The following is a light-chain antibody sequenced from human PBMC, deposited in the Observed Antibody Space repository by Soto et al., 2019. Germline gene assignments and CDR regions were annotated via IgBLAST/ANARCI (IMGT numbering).Light chain of an antibody. CDR3: QQYNIYSWT. Sequence: DIQMTQSPSTLSASLGDRVTITCRASESISTWLAWYQQKPGKAPNLLIYKASSLESGVPSRFSGSGSGTEFTLTISSLQPDDFATYYCQQYNIYSWTFGQGTKVDIK. CDR1: ESISTW. CDR2: KAS. J-gene: IGKJ1*01. V-gene: IGKV1-5*03.